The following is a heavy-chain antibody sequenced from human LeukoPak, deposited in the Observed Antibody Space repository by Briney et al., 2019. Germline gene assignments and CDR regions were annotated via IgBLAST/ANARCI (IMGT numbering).Heavy chain of an antibody. V-gene: IGHV4-34*01. Sequence: PSETLSLTCAVYGGSFSGYYWSWIRQPPGKGLEWIGEINHSGSTNYNPSLKSRATISVDTSKNQFSLKLSSVTAADTAVYYCARVKSTIFGVVITSPFDYWGQGTLVTVSS. CDR3: ARVKSTIFGVVITSPFDY. D-gene: IGHD3-3*01. CDR2: INHSGST. J-gene: IGHJ4*02. CDR1: GGSFSGYY.